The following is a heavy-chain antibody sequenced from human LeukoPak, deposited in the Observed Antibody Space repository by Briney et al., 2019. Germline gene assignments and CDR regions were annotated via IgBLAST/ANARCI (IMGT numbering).Heavy chain of an antibody. J-gene: IGHJ6*03. CDR1: GGSISSSSYY. D-gene: IGHD6-13*01. CDR2: IYYSGST. V-gene: IGHV4-39*01. CDR3: ARELAEIAAAIRGYYYYYMDV. Sequence: SETLSLTCTVSGGSISSSSYYWGWIRQPPGKGLEWIGSIYYSGSTYYNPSLKSRVTISVDTSKNQFSLKLSSVTAADTAVYYSARELAEIAAAIRGYYYYYMDVWGKGTTVTVSS.